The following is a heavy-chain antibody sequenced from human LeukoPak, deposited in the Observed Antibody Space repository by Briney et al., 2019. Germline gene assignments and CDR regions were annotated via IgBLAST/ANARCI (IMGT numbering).Heavy chain of an antibody. D-gene: IGHD4/OR15-4a*01. CDR2: ISYTGST. CDR3: ARGANL. J-gene: IGHJ4*02. CDR1: GGSISSDS. V-gene: IGHV4-59*01. Sequence: PSETLSLTCTVSGGSISSDSWNGIRLPPGKRLEWIGGISYTGSTNYNPSLNSRVTISLDTSKNQFSLRLTSVTAADTALYYCARGANLWGQGTLVTVSS.